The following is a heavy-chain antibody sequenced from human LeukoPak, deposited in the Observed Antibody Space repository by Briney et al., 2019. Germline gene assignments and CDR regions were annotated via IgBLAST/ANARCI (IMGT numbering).Heavy chain of an antibody. J-gene: IGHJ4*02. D-gene: IGHD5-18*01. CDR3: ARRAYSYDYFDY. CDR1: GYSSNIYW. CDR2: IYPGDSDA. V-gene: IGHV5-51*01. Sequence: GESLKISCKGSGYSSNIYWIGWVRQMPGKGLEWMGIIYPGDSDARYSPSFQGQVTISADKSISTAYLQWSSLKATDTAIYYCARRAYSYDYFDYWGQGTLVTVSS.